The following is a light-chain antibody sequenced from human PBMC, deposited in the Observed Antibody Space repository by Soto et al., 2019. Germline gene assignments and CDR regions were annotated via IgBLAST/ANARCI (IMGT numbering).Light chain of an antibody. J-gene: IGKJ1*01. Sequence: EILMTQSPATLSVSPLERATLSCRASQSVSSNLAWYQQKPGQAPRLLIYGASTRATGIPARFSGSGSGTEFTLTISSLQSEDFAVYYCQQYNNWPWTFGQGTKVDIK. CDR1: QSVSSN. V-gene: IGKV3-15*01. CDR2: GAS. CDR3: QQYNNWPWT.